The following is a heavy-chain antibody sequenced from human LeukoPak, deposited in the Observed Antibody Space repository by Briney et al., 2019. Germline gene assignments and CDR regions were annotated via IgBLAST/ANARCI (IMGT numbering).Heavy chain of an antibody. Sequence: GASVKVSCKASGYTFTSYGISWVRQAPGQGLEWMGWISAYNGNTNYAQKLQGRVTMTTDTSTSTAYMELRSLRSDDTAVYYCAKVRGTVTTSRFDYWGQGTLVTVSS. V-gene: IGHV1-18*01. CDR1: GYTFTSYG. J-gene: IGHJ4*02. CDR2: ISAYNGNT. CDR3: AKVRGTVTTSRFDY. D-gene: IGHD4-17*01.